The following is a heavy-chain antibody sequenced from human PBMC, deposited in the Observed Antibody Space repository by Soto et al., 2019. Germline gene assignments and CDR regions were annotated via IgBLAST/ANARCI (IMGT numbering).Heavy chain of an antibody. D-gene: IGHD5-18*01. V-gene: IGHV1-69*06. J-gene: IGHJ4*02. CDR3: ARHNSYGQKGNLDH. CDR1: GGTFSSYA. Sequence: SVKVSCKASGGTFSSYAISWVRQAPGQGLEWMGGIIPIFGTANYAQKFQGRVTITADKSTSTAYMELSSLRSEDTAVYYCARHNSYGQKGNLDHWGQGALVTVSS. CDR2: IIPIFGTA.